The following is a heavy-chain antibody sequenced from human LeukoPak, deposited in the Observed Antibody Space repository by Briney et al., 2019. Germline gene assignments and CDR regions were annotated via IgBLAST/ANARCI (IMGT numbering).Heavy chain of an antibody. D-gene: IGHD3-22*01. CDR2: IWYDGSNK. CDR3: ARDARGDYYDSSGYSDDVFDY. CDR1: GFTFSSYG. V-gene: IGHV3-33*01. J-gene: IGHJ4*02. Sequence: GRSLRLSCAASGFTFSSYGMHWVRQAPGKGLEWVAVIWYDGSNKYYADSVKGRFTISRDNSKNTLYLQMNSLRAEDTAVYYCARDARGDYYDSSGYSDDVFDYWGQETLVTVSS.